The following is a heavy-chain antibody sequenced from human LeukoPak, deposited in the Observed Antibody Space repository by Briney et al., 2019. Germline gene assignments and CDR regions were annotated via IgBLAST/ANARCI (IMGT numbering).Heavy chain of an antibody. J-gene: IGHJ3*02. D-gene: IGHD2-15*01. CDR2: INHSGST. CDR3: ARAMVVVVAATRGISAFDI. Sequence: SETLSLTCAVYGGSFSGYYWSWIRQPPGKGLEWIGEINHSGSTNYNPSLKSRVTISVDTSKNQFSLKLSSVTAADTAVYYCARAMVVVVAATRGISAFDIRGQGTMVTVSS. V-gene: IGHV4-34*01. CDR1: GGSFSGYY.